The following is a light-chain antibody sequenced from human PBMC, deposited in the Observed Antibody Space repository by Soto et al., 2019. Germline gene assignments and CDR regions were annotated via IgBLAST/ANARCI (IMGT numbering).Light chain of an antibody. V-gene: IGKV1-5*03. CDR2: KAS. CDR1: QSVSTW. J-gene: IGKJ1*01. Sequence: GERVTIACRGSQSVSTWLAWYQQKPGQAPELLIYKASNLQSGVPSRFSGSGSGTDFTLTISSLQPDDFETYYCQQYNSYSWTFGQGTKVDIK. CDR3: QQYNSYSWT.